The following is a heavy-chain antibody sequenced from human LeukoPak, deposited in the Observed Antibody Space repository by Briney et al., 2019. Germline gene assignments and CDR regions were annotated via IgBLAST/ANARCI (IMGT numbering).Heavy chain of an antibody. V-gene: IGHV3-23*01. CDR3: AKDSGAFDY. D-gene: IGHD1-26*01. Sequence: PGGSLRLSCAASGFTFSSYGMTWVRQAPGKGLEWVSAILGSGGSTYYADSVKGRFTISRDNSKNTLSLQMNSLRAEDTAVYYCAKDSGAFDYWGQGTLVTVSS. CDR1: GFTFSSYG. CDR2: ILGSGGST. J-gene: IGHJ4*02.